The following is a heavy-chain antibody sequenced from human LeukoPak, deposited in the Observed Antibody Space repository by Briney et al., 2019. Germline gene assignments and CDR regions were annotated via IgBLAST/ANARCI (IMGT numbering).Heavy chain of an antibody. J-gene: IGHJ3*02. CDR2: MNPNSGNT. CDR1: GYTFTSYD. CDR3: ATDPGLTGYYAFDI. D-gene: IGHD3-9*01. V-gene: IGHV1-8*01. Sequence: ASVKVSCKASGYTFTSYDINWVRQATGQGLEWMGWMNPNSGNTGYAQKFQGRVTMTEDTSTDTAYMELSSLRSEDTAVYYCATDPGLTGYYAFDIWGQGTMVTVSS.